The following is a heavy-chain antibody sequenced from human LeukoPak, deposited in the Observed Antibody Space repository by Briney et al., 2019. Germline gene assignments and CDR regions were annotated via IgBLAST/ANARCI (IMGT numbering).Heavy chain of an antibody. D-gene: IGHD3-10*01. CDR2: MNPNSGNT. J-gene: IGHJ4*02. CDR3: ARESGFYGSGSRY. CDR1: GYSFSTYS. Sequence: GASVKVSCKASGYSFSTYSVNWVRQATGQGLEWMGWMNPNSGNTGYAQKFQGRVTMTRNTAISTAYMELSSLRSEDTAVYYCARESGFYGSGSRYWGQGTLVTVSS. V-gene: IGHV1-8*02.